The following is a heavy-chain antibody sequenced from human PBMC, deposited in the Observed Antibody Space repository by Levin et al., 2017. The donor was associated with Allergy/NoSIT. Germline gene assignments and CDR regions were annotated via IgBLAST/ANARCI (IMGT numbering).Heavy chain of an antibody. CDR1: GFTFDDYA. J-gene: IGHJ4*02. CDR2: ISWNSGSI. V-gene: IGHV3-9*01. D-gene: IGHD6-19*01. CDR3: AKDAPRYSSGCLDY. Sequence: LTCAASGFTFDDYAMHWVRQAPGKGLEWVSGISWNSGSIGYADSVKGRITISRDNAKNSLYLQMNSLRAEDTALYYCAKDAPRYSSGCLDYWGQGTLVTVSS.